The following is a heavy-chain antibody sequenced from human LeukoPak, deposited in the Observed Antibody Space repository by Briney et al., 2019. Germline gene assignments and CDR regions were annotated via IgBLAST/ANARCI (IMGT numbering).Heavy chain of an antibody. V-gene: IGHV3-30-3*02. J-gene: IGHJ4*02. CDR1: GFTFSSYA. D-gene: IGHD3-10*01. Sequence: GGSLRLSCAASGFTFSSYAMHWVRQAPGKGLEWVAVISYDGSNKYYADSVKGRFTISRDNSKNTVYLQMNSLRAEDTAVYYCAKEDRYYGSGSYYYFDYWGQGTLVTVSS. CDR2: ISYDGSNK. CDR3: AKEDRYYGSGSYYYFDY.